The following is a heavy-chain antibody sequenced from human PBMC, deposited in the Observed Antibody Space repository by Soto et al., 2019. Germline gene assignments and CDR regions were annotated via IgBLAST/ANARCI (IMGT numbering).Heavy chain of an antibody. J-gene: IGHJ4*02. D-gene: IGHD3-10*01. V-gene: IGHV3-74*01. Sequence: GGSLRLSCAASGFTFSSYWMHWVRQAPGKGLVWVSRINSDGSSTSYADSVKGRFTISRDNAKNTLYLQMNSLRAEDTAVYYCARELHNYYGSGSYYPDYWGQGTLVTVSS. CDR1: GFTFSSYW. CDR2: INSDGSST. CDR3: ARELHNYYGSGSYYPDY.